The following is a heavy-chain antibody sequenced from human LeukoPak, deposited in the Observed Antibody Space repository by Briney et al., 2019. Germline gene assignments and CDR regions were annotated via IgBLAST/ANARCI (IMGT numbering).Heavy chain of an antibody. J-gene: IGHJ6*03. CDR3: ARGIAATNYMDV. D-gene: IGHD6-13*01. Sequence: GGSLRLSCAASGFTFSSFGMHWVRQAPGKGLEWVAFIHYDGSEKYYADSVKGRFTISRDNSKSTLFLQMNSPSAEDTAVYYCARGIAATNYMDVWGKGTTVTVSS. CDR1: GFTFSSFG. CDR2: IHYDGSEK. V-gene: IGHV3-30*02.